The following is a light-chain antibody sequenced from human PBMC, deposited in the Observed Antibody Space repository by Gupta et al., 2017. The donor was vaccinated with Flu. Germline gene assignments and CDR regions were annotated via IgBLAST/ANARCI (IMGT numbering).Light chain of an antibody. Sequence: LTQPASVSGSPGQSITISCTGTSSDIGSYNYVSWYQQHPGKAPKLLIYGVTNRPSGVSNRFSGSKSGETASLTISGLQAEDEADYYCSSCTSSTTVVFGGGTKLTVL. CDR2: GVT. J-gene: IGLJ2*01. CDR1: SSDIGSYNY. V-gene: IGLV2-14*01. CDR3: SSCTSSTTVV.